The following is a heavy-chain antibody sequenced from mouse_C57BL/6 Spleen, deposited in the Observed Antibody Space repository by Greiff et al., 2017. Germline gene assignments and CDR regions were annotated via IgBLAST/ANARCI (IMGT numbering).Heavy chain of an antibody. CDR2: IDPEDGET. Sequence: VQLQQSGAELVKPGASVKLSCTASGFNFKDYYMHWVKQRTEQGLEWIGRIDPEDGETKYAPKFQGKATITADTSSNTAYLQLSSLTSEDTAVYYCARGITTVVSYYYAMDYWGQGTSVTVSS. J-gene: IGHJ4*01. CDR3: ARGITTVVSYYYAMDY. V-gene: IGHV14-2*01. D-gene: IGHD1-1*01. CDR1: GFNFKDYY.